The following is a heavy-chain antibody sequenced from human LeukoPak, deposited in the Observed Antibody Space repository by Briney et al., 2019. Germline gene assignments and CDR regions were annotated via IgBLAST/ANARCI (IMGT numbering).Heavy chain of an antibody. V-gene: IGHV3-30-3*01. CDR1: GFTFSSYA. CDR2: ISYDGSNK. CDR3: AREFIGVTPQNYGMDV. Sequence: GGSLRLSCAASGFTFSSYAMHWVRQAPGKGLEWVAVISYDGSNKYYADSVKGRFTISRDNSKNTLYLQMNSLRAEDTAVYYCAREFIGVTPQNYGMDVWGQGTTVTVSS. J-gene: IGHJ6*02. D-gene: IGHD2-21*02.